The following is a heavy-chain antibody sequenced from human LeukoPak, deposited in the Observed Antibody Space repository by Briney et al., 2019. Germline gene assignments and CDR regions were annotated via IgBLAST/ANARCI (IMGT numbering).Heavy chain of an antibody. D-gene: IGHD2-2*01. Sequence: PGGSLKLSCAGSGFSFNYYDMNWVRQAPGKGLEWASSISPKSDFIYYSDSVRGRFTISRDNAENSLYLQMNSLRAEDTAVYYCARADCSSSTCYLRRSWFDPWGQGTLVTVSS. CDR1: GFSFNYYD. J-gene: IGHJ5*02. V-gene: IGHV3-21*01. CDR2: ISPKSDFI. CDR3: ARADCSSSTCYLRRSWFDP.